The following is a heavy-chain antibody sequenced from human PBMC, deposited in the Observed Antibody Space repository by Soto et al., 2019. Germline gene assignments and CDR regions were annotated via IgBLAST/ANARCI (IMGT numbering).Heavy chain of an antibody. V-gene: IGHV4-31*03. D-gene: IGHD6-13*01. CDR1: GGSISSDASF. J-gene: IGHJ4*02. CDR2: ISYSGTT. Sequence: PSETLSLTCTVSGGSISSDASFWSWIRQLPGKGPEWIAFISYSGTTSYNPSLRSRVTISADTSKSQFSLNLSSVTAADTAVYFCAKGIAPVVTSKGIDYWGQGTLVTVSS. CDR3: AKGIAPVVTSKGIDY.